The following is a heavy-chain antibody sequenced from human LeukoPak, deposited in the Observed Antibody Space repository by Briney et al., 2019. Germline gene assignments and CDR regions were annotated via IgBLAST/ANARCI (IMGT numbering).Heavy chain of an antibody. CDR2: INHSGST. V-gene: IGHV4-34*01. CDR1: GGSFSGYY. D-gene: IGHD4/OR15-4a*01. CDR3: AREPANHGANFSFDY. J-gene: IGHJ4*02. Sequence: SETLSLTCAVYGGSFSGYYWSWIRQPPGKGLEWIGEINHSGSTNYNPSLKSRVTISVDTSKNQFSLKLSSVTAADTAVYYCAREPANHGANFSFDYWGQGTLVTVSS.